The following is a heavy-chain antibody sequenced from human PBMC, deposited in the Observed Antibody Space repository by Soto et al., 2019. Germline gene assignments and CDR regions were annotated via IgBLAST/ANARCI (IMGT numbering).Heavy chain of an antibody. CDR1: GFTFSSYA. Sequence: GWSLRLSCAASGFTFSSYAMHWVRQAPGKGLEWVAVISYDGSNKYYADSVKGRFTISRDNSKNTLYLQMNSLRAEDTAVYYCARDHRTTLDYWGQGTLVTVSS. CDR3: ARDHRTTLDY. D-gene: IGHD4-17*01. J-gene: IGHJ4*02. CDR2: ISYDGSNK. V-gene: IGHV3-30-3*01.